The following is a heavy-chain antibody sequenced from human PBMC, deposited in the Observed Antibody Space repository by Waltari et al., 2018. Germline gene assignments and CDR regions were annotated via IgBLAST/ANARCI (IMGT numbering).Heavy chain of an antibody. CDR2: IHRRGKT. CDR1: GDSMSSNDW. V-gene: IGHV4-4*02. J-gene: IGHJ4*02. D-gene: IGHD2-15*01. Sequence: QLQLQESGPGLVKPSGAMSPTCTVSGDSMSSNDWWSWVRQTPEKGLEWIGQIHRRGKTNYYPSLASRVTISIDTSNNQFSLKVASTTAADTAVYYCARDRGRGLYFDSWGQGILVTVSP. CDR3: ARDRGRGLYFDS.